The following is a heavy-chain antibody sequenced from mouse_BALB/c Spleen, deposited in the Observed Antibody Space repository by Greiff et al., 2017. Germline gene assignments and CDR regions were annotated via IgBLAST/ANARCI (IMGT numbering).Heavy chain of an antibody. V-gene: IGHV5-6-5*01. CDR3: AREGSSYWYFDV. J-gene: IGHJ1*01. D-gene: IGHD1-1*01. CDR1: GFTFSSYA. CDR2: ISSGGST. Sequence: DVMLVESGGGLVKPGGSLKLSCAASGFTFSSYAMSWVRQTPEKRLEWVASISSGGSTYYPDSVKGRFTISRDNARNILYLQMSSLRSEDTAMYYCAREGSSYWYFDVWGAGTTVTVSS.